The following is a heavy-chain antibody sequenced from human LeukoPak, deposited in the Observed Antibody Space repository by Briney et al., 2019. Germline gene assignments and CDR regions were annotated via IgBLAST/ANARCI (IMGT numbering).Heavy chain of an antibody. CDR2: FDPGNGEI. Sequence: VASVKDSCKVSGHTLSDLTMHWVRQAPGKGLEWMGGFDPGNGEIIYAQKFQGRVTMTEDASTDTAYMELSSLKSEDTAVYYCAAGGLYDLLPYWGQGTLVTVSS. CDR1: GHTLSDLT. CDR3: AAGGLYDLLPY. J-gene: IGHJ4*02. V-gene: IGHV1-24*01. D-gene: IGHD3-3*01.